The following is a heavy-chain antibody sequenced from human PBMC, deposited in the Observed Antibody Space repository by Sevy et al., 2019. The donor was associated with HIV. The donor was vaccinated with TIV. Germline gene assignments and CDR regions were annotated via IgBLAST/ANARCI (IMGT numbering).Heavy chain of an antibody. Sequence: SETLSLTCTVSGGSISSYYWSWIRQPPGKGLEWIGYIYYSGSTNYNPSLKSRVTISVDTSKNQFSLKLSSVTAADTAVYYCASGGWHYYDSSGYYEFGTFDYWGQGTLVTVSS. J-gene: IGHJ4*02. CDR3: ASGGWHYYDSSGYYEFGTFDY. CDR1: GGSISSYY. CDR2: IYYSGST. D-gene: IGHD3-22*01. V-gene: IGHV4-59*01.